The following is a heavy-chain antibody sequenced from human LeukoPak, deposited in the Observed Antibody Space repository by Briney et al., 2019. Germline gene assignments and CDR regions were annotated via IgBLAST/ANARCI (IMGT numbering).Heavy chain of an antibody. V-gene: IGHV3-20*04. Sequence: GGSLRLSCATSGFIFGHFGMHWVRQAPGKGLEWVSRIYWDSTNTNYADSVRGRFTISRDNAKNSLYLQMNSLRVEDTAVYYCARDLRYCTGGMWYLTAASDSWGQGTLVTVSS. J-gene: IGHJ4*02. CDR1: GFIFGHFG. CDR2: IYWDSTNT. D-gene: IGHD2-8*02. CDR3: ARDLRYCTGGMWYLTAASDS.